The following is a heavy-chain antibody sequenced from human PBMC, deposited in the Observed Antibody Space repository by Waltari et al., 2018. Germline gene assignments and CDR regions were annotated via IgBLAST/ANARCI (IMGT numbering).Heavy chain of an antibody. CDR2: INAGNGNT. CDR3: ARDRGNWNDVFAYEI. V-gene: IGHV1-3*01. D-gene: IGHD1-1*01. Sequence: QVQLVQSGAEVKKPGASVKVSCRASGYTFTSYAIHWVRQAPGQRLEWLGWINAGNGNTKYSQNFQGRVTLSRDTSATTSFLELSSLKSDDSGVYFCARDRGNWNDVFAYEIWGQGTRVTVSS. CDR1: GYTFTSYA. J-gene: IGHJ3*02.